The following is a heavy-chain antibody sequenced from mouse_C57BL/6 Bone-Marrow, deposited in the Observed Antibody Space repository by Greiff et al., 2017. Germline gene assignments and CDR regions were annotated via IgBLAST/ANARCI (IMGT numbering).Heavy chain of an antibody. D-gene: IGHD3-2*02. V-gene: IGHV1-81*01. CDR2: IYPRSGNN. Sequence: QVHVKQSGAELARPGASVKLSCKASGYTFTSYGISWVKQRTGQGLEWIGEIYPRSGNNSYNEKFKGKATLTADKSSSTAYMELRSLTSEDSAVYFCARGQLRLRPFFAYWGQGTLVTVSA. CDR3: ARGQLRLRPFFAY. J-gene: IGHJ3*01. CDR1: GYTFTSYG.